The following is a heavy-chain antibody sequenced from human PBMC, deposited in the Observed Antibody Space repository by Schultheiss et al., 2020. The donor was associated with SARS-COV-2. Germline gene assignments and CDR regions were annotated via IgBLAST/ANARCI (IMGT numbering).Heavy chain of an antibody. CDR1: GGSISSYY. D-gene: IGHD5-18*01. J-gene: IGHJ6*02. CDR2: IYYSGST. CDR3: ARVDLETALVGGLDV. Sequence: SETLSLTCTVSGGSISSYYWSWIRQPPGKGLEWIGYIYYSGSTNYNPSLKSRVTMSRDTSKNQFSLKLRSVTAADTAVYYCARVDLETALVGGLDVWGQGSTVTVSS. V-gene: IGHV4-59*01.